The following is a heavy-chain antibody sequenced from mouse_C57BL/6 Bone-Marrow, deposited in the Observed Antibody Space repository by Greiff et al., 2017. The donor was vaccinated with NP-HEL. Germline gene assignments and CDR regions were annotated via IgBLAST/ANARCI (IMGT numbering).Heavy chain of an antibody. D-gene: IGHD2-4*01. CDR1: GYSFTGYF. CDR3: ARVGGDDYDDWYYFDY. CDR2: INPYNGDT. Sequence: EVQLQQSGPELVKPGDSVKISCKASGYSFTGYFMNWVMQSHGKSLEWIGRINPYNGDTFYNQKFKGKATLTVDKSSSTAHMELRSLTSEDSAVYYCARVGGDDYDDWYYFDYWGQGTTLTVSS. J-gene: IGHJ2*01. V-gene: IGHV1-20*01.